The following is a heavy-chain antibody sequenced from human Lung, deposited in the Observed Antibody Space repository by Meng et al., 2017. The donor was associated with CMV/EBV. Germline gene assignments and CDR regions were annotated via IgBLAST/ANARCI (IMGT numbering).Heavy chain of an antibody. Sequence: GESLKISCAASGFTFSSYGMHWVRQAPGKGLEWVAFIRYDGSIKYYADSLKGRFTISRDNSKNTLYLQMNSLRAEDTAVYYCARSERYFDWLPFDYWGQGXLVTVSS. CDR2: IRYDGSIK. D-gene: IGHD3-9*01. CDR3: ARSERYFDWLPFDY. V-gene: IGHV3-30*02. CDR1: GFTFSSYG. J-gene: IGHJ4*02.